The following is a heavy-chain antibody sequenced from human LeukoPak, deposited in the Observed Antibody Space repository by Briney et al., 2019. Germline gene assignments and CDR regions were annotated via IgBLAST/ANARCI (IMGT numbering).Heavy chain of an antibody. CDR3: ARSPDRYYDILNGYYNIWFDP. CDR2: MNPDTGNT. J-gene: IGHJ5*02. V-gene: IGHV1-8*01. Sequence: ASVKVSCKASGYTFTNYDINWVRQATGQGLEWLGWMNPDTGNTGSAQKFQGRVTMTRNTSISTAYMELSSLRSDDTAVYYCARSPDRYYDILNGYYNIWFDPWGQGTLVTVSS. D-gene: IGHD3-9*01. CDR1: GYTFTNYD.